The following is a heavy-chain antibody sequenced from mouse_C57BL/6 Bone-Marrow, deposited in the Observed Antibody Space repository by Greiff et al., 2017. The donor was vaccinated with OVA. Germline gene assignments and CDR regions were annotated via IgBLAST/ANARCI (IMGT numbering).Heavy chain of an antibody. CDR1: GFTFSDYY. CDR3: ARVNYSNYYYAMDY. Sequence: EVKVVESEGGLVQPGSSMKLSCTASGFTFSDYYMAWVRQVPEKGLEWVANINYDGSSTYYLDSLKSRFIISRDNAKNILYLQMSSLKSEDTATYYCARVNYSNYYYAMDYWGQGTSVTVSS. D-gene: IGHD2-5*01. V-gene: IGHV5-16*01. J-gene: IGHJ4*01. CDR2: INYDGSST.